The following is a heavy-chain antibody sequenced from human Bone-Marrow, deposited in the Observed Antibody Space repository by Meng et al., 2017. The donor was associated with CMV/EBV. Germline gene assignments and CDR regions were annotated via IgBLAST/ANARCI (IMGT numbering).Heavy chain of an antibody. CDR1: YY. J-gene: IGHJ6*02. CDR3: ARVGGYCSSTSCYSYYYYGMDV. Sequence: YYMHWVRQAPGQGLEWMGIINPSGGSTSYAQKFQGRVTMTRDTSTSTVYMELSSLRSEDTAVYYCARVGGYCSSTSCYSYYYYGMDVWGQGTTVTVSS. V-gene: IGHV1-46*01. CDR2: INPSGGST. D-gene: IGHD2-2*01.